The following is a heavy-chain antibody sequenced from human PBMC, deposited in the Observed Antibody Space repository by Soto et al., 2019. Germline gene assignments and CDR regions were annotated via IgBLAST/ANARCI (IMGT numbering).Heavy chain of an antibody. D-gene: IGHD3-16*01. V-gene: IGHV3-72*01. J-gene: IGHJ4*02. CDR2: TRDKTNSYTT. CDR3: ARATVGTYYFDY. CDR1: GFTFSDHY. Sequence: GGSLRLSCAASGFTFSDHYMDWVRQAPGKGLEWVGRTRDKTNSYTTEYAASVKGRFTISRDDSKSSLYLQMNSLKTEDTAVYYCARATVGTYYFDYWGQGTLVTVSS.